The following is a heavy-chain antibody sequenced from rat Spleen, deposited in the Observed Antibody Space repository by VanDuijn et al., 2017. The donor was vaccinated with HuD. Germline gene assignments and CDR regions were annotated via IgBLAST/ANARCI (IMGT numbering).Heavy chain of an antibody. CDR2: ISYDGSST. V-gene: IGHV5-29*01. J-gene: IGHJ2*01. CDR1: GFTFSNYG. Sequence: EVQLVESGGGLVQPGRSLKLSCVASGFTFSNYGLHWIRQAPTKSLEWVATISYDGSSTYYRDSVKGRYTISRDNAKSTLYLQMNSLQTDDTGTYYCTRAKLDYFDYWGQGVMVTVSS. D-gene: IGHD3-6*01. CDR3: TRAKLDYFDY.